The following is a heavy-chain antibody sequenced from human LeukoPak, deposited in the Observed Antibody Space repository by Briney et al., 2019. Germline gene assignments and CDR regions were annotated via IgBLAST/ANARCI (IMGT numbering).Heavy chain of an antibody. D-gene: IGHD3-16*02. CDR2: IIPIFGTA. Sequence: EASVKVSCKASGGTFSSYAISWVRQAPGQGLEWMGGIIPIFGTANCAQKFQGRVTITTDESTSTAYMELSSLRSEDTAVYYCARAGGRYHYYYYMDVWGKGTTVTVSS. J-gene: IGHJ6*03. CDR1: GGTFSSYA. CDR3: ARAGGRYHYYYYMDV. V-gene: IGHV1-69*05.